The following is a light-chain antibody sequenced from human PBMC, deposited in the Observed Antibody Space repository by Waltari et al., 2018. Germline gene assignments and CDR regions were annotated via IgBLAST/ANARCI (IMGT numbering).Light chain of an antibody. CDR3: QQYNTYSS. V-gene: IGKV1-5*03. Sequence: DIQMTQSPSSLSASVGHRVTITCRASQSISNYLAWYQQKPGKAPILLIYKASILKSGVPSRFSGSGSGTQFTLTISSLQPGDFATYYCQQYNTYSSFGQGTKLEIK. CDR2: KAS. CDR1: QSISNY. J-gene: IGKJ2*01.